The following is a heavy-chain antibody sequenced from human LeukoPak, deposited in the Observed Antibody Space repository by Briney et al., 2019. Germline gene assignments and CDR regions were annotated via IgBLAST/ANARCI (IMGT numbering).Heavy chain of an antibody. CDR1: GFTFDDYA. CDR3: AKGAPVDTALDVVVPVEFDF. V-gene: IGHV3-9*01. J-gene: IGHJ4*02. Sequence: GGSLRLACAASGFTFDDYAMHWVRQTPGKGPEWVSGINWVDTSPDYADSVSGRFTIYRDNTKKSLYLQMTSLRVEDTALYYCAKGAPVDTALDVVVPVEFDFWGRGPLVTVSS. D-gene: IGHD5-18*01. CDR2: INWVDTSP.